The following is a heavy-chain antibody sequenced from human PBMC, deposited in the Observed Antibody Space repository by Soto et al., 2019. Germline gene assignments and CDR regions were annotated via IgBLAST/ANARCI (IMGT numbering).Heavy chain of an antibody. CDR2: IYYSGST. CDR3: ARGTQDTGYYYYYYMDV. J-gene: IGHJ6*03. Sequence: QVQLQESGPGLVKPSETLSLTCTVSGGSISSYYWSWIRQPPGKGLEWIGYIYYSGSTNYNPSLKRRVTISVDTSNNQFCLKLSSVTAADTAVYYCARGTQDTGYYYYYYMDVWGKGTTVTVSS. CDR1: GGSISSYY. V-gene: IGHV4-59*01.